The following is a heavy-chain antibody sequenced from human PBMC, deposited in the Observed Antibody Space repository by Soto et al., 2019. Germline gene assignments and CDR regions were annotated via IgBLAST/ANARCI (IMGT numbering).Heavy chain of an antibody. J-gene: IGHJ4*02. CDR1: GGTFSSYA. CDR2: IIPIFGTA. V-gene: IGHV1-69*01. D-gene: IGHD6-19*01. Sequence: QVQLVQSGAEVKKPGSSVKVSCKASGGTFSSYAISWVRQAPGQGLGWMGGIIPIFGTANYAQKFQGRVTITADESTSTAYMGLRSLRSEDTAVYYCARSLVGYSSGWPTFDYWGQGTLVTVSS. CDR3: ARSLVGYSSGWPTFDY.